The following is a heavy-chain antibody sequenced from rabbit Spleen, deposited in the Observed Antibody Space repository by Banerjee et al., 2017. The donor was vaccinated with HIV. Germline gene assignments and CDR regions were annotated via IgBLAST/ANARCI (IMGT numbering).Heavy chain of an antibody. D-gene: IGHD1-1*01. J-gene: IGHJ3*01. V-gene: IGHV1S40*01. Sequence: QQLVESGGGLVKPGASLTLTCKASAFSFSRGYDMCWVRQAPGKGLEWIACIYTGNSKTYYANWAKGRFTISRTSSTTVTLQMTSLTAADTATYFCVRAIENSGGAFGLWGQGTLVTVS. CDR2: IYTGNSKT. CDR3: VRAIENSGGAFGL. CDR1: AFSFSRGYD.